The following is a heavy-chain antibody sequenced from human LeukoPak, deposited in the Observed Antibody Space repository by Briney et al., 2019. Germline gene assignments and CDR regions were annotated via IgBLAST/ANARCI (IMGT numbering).Heavy chain of an antibody. D-gene: IGHD3-22*01. Sequence: PSETLSLTCTVSGGSISSSSYYWGWTRQPPGKGLEWIGSIYYSGSTYYNPSLKSRVTISVDTSKNQFSLKLSSVTAADTAVYYCARHPLVLLLPTTYYFDYWGQGTLVTVSS. J-gene: IGHJ4*02. V-gene: IGHV4-39*01. CDR2: IYYSGST. CDR1: GGSISSSSYY. CDR3: ARHPLVLLLPTTYYFDY.